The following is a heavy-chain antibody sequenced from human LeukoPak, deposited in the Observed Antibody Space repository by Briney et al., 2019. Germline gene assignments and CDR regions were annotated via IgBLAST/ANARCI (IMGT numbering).Heavy chain of an antibody. CDR1: GYTFTSYG. CDR2: ISAYNGNT. J-gene: IGHJ5*02. V-gene: IGHV1-18*01. Sequence: ASVKVSCKASGYTFTSYGISWVRQAPGQGLEWMGWISAYNGNTNYAQKLQGRVTMTTDTSTSTAYMELRSLRSDDTAVYYCARDADTVRDRVYCSSTSCHGYWFDPWGQGTLVTVSS. D-gene: IGHD2-2*01. CDR3: ARDADTVRDRVYCSSTSCHGYWFDP.